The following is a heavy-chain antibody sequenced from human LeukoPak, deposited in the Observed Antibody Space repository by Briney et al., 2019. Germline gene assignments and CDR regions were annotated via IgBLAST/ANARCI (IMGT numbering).Heavy chain of an antibody. V-gene: IGHV3-74*01. Sequence: PGGSLRLSCAASGFTFSNFWMHWVRQAPGKGLVWVSGINDDGSATYYVDSVKGRFTISRDNAKNTLSLRMNSLRAEDTAVYYCASLTYGPDYWGQGTLVTVSS. CDR1: GFTFSNFW. D-gene: IGHD3-10*01. CDR3: ASLTYGPDY. J-gene: IGHJ4*02. CDR2: INDDGSAT.